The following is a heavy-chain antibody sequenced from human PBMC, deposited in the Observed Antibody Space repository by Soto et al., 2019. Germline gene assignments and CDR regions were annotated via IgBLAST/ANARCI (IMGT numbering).Heavy chain of an antibody. CDR2: INHSGST. CDR1: GGSFSGYY. V-gene: IGHV4-34*01. D-gene: IGHD6-13*01. J-gene: IGHJ5*02. Sequence: SETLSLTCAVYGGSFSGYYWSWIRQPPGKGLEWIGEINHSGSTNYNPSLKSRATISVDTSKNQFSLKLSSVTAADTAVYYCARAPGYSSSWYIWFDPWGQGTLVT. CDR3: ARAPGYSSSWYIWFDP.